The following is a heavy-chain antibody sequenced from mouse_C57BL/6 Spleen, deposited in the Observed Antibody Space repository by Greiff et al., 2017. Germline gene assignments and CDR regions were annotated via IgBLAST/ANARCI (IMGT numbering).Heavy chain of an antibody. CDR2: IYPGDGDT. Sequence: VQLKESGPELVKPGASVKISCKASGYAFSSSWMNWVKQRPGKGLEWIGRIYPGDGDTNYNGKFKGKATLTADKSSSTAYMQLSSLTSEDSAVYFCARGVAYAMDYWGQGTSVTVSS. V-gene: IGHV1-82*01. CDR1: GYAFSSSW. J-gene: IGHJ4*01. CDR3: ARGVAYAMDY.